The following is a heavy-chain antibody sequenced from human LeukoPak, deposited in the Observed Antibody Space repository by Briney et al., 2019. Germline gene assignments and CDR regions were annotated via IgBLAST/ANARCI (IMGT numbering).Heavy chain of an antibody. D-gene: IGHD3-22*01. V-gene: IGHV4-61*01. Sequence: SETLSLTCTVSGCSFSSGSYYWSWIRQSPGKGLEWIGYIYYSGSTNYNPSLKSRVTISVDTSKNQFSLKLSSVTAADTAVYYCARSPIVYDSSGYYYYPPDYWGQGTLVTVSS. CDR3: ARSPIVYDSSGYYYYPPDY. CDR2: IYYSGST. J-gene: IGHJ4*02. CDR1: GCSFSSGSYY.